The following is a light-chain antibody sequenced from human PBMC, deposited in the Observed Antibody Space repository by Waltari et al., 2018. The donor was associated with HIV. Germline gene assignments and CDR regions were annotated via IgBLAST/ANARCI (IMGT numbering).Light chain of an antibody. CDR2: AAS. CDR1: QSISSY. Sequence: RVTITCRASQSISSYLNWYQQKPGKAPMLLIYAASSLQSGVPSRFSGSGSGTDFTLTISSLQPEDFATYYCQQSYSTPLWTFGQGTKVEIK. J-gene: IGKJ1*01. V-gene: IGKV1-39*01. CDR3: QQSYSTPLWT.